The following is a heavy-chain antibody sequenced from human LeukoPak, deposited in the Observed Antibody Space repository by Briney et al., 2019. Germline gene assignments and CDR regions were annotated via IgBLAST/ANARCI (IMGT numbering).Heavy chain of an antibody. CDR3: ARDILTGYPFVFDY. D-gene: IGHD3-9*01. Sequence: SETLSLTCTVSGYSISSGYYWGWIRQPPGKGLEWIGSIYHSGSTYYNPSLKSRVTISVDTSKNQFSLKLSSVTAADTAVYYCARDILTGYPFVFDYWGQGTLVTVSS. CDR1: GYSISSGYY. J-gene: IGHJ4*02. V-gene: IGHV4-38-2*02. CDR2: IYHSGST.